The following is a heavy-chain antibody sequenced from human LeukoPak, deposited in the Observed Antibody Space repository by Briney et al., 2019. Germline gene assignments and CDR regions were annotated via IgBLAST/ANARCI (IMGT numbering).Heavy chain of an antibody. V-gene: IGHV5-51*01. Sequence: GESLKISCKGSGYSFTSYWIGWVRQMPGKGLEWMGIIYPGDSDTRYSPSFQGQVTISADKSISTAYLQWSSLKASDTAMYYCARTMVRGVISPIYNWCAPWGQGTLVTVSS. J-gene: IGHJ5*02. CDR1: GYSFTSYW. CDR2: IYPGDSDT. D-gene: IGHD3-10*01. CDR3: ARTMVRGVISPIYNWCAP.